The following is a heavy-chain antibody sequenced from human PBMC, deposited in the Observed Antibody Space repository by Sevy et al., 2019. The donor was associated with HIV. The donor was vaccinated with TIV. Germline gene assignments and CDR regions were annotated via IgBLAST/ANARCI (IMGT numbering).Heavy chain of an antibody. D-gene: IGHD5-12*01. CDR1: GFTFSSYG. J-gene: IGHJ3*02. V-gene: IGHV3-30*18. CDR2: TSYDGSYK. Sequence: GGSLRLSCAASGFTFSSYGMHWVRQAPGKGLEWVAVTSYDGSYKYYAASVKGRFTISRDNYKNTLYLQMNSLRAEDTAVYYCAKDLNSGYELDAFDIWGQWTMVTVSS. CDR3: AKDLNSGYELDAFDI.